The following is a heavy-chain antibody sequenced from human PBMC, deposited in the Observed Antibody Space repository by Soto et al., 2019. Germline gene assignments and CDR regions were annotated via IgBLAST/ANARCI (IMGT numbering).Heavy chain of an antibody. D-gene: IGHD3-22*01. CDR1: GGSISSGDYY. V-gene: IGHV4-30-4*02. Sequence: PSETLSLTCTVSGGSISSGDYYWSWIRQPPGKGLEWIGYIYYSGSTYYNPSLNSRVTISVDTSKNQFSLKLSSETAADTAVYYCARERHDSSGYSVPFDYWGQGTLVTVSS. J-gene: IGHJ4*02. CDR2: IYYSGST. CDR3: ARERHDSSGYSVPFDY.